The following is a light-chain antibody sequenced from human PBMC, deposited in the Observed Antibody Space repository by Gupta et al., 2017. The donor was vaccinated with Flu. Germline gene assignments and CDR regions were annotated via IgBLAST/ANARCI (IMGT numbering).Light chain of an antibody. J-gene: IGKJ4*01. CDR3: QQREEWPLT. V-gene: IGKV3-11*01. CDR1: QSVRRE. Sequence: PVTLSLSPGGRATLSCRASQSVRRELAGYQQKPGQAPRLVIYDTSNKATGFPARFSGSGSETDFTLTISSLECGDSAVYYCQQREEWPLTFGGGTKVEI. CDR2: DTS.